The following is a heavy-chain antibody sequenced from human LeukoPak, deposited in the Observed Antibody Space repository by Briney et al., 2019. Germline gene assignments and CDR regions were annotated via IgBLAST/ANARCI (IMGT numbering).Heavy chain of an antibody. CDR3: AKDDAWLRFGE. J-gene: IGHJ4*02. V-gene: IGHV3-23*01. CDR1: GFTFSNHG. CDR2: ISPSGDIT. Sequence: GGTLRLSCAASGFTFSNHGMNWVRQAPGKGLEWVSGISPSGDITDYADSVKGRFTISRYTSKTTLYLEVISLTAEDTAVYYCAKDDAWLRFGEWSQGTLVTVSS. D-gene: IGHD3-10*01.